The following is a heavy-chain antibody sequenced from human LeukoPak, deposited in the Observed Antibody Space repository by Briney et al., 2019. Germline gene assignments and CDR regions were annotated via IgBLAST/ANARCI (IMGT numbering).Heavy chain of an antibody. CDR3: ARVLDFWSGLYPVYYFDY. CDR2: ISAYNGNT. V-gene: IGHV1-18*01. D-gene: IGHD3-3*01. Sequence: ASVKVSCKASGYTFTSYGISWVRQAPGQGLEWMGWISAYNGNTNYAQKLQGRVTTTTDTSTSTAYMELRSLRSDDTAVYYCARVLDFWSGLYPVYYFDYWGQGTLVTVSS. CDR1: GYTFTSYG. J-gene: IGHJ4*02.